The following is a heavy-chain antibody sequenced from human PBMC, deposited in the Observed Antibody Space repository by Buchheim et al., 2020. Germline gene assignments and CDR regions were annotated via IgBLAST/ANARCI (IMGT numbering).Heavy chain of an antibody. D-gene: IGHD3-9*01. V-gene: IGHV3-33*01. J-gene: IGHJ6*02. Sequence: QVQLVESGGGVVQPGRSLRLSCAASGFTFSSYGMHWVRQAPGKGLEWVAVIWYDGSNKYYADSVKGRFTISRDNSKNTLYLQMNSLRAEDTAVYYCARESDILTGYYYYYGMDVWGQGTT. CDR2: IWYDGSNK. CDR3: ARESDILTGYYYYYGMDV. CDR1: GFTFSSYG.